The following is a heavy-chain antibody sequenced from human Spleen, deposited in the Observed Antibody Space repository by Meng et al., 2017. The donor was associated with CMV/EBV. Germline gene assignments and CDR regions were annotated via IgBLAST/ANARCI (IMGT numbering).Heavy chain of an antibody. CDR2: ISGTGGTT. D-gene: IGHD1-26*01. Sequence: GESLKISCAASGFTFSSYAMSWVRQAPGKGLEWVSGISGTGGTTYYADSVKGRFTISRDNSMSTLYLQTNSLRAEDRAIYYCAKEEPHLDHWGQGTLVTVSS. CDR3: AKEEPHLDH. V-gene: IGHV3-23*01. CDR1: GFTFSSYA. J-gene: IGHJ4*02.